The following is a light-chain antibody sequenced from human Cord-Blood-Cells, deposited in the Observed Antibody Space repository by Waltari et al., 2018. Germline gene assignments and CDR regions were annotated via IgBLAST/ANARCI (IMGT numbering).Light chain of an antibody. CDR2: AAS. CDR3: QQSYSTPPWT. J-gene: IGKJ1*01. V-gene: IGKV1-39*01. CDR1: QSLSSY. Sequence: DIQMTQSPSSLSASVGDRVTITCRASQSLSSYLNWYQQKPGKAPKLLNYAASSLQSGVTSRFSGSGSGTDFTLTISSLQPEDFATYYCQQSYSTPPWTFGQGTKVEIK.